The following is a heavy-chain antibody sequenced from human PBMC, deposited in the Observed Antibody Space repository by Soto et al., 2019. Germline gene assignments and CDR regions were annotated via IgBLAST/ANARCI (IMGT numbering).Heavy chain of an antibody. Sequence: GGSLRLSCAASGFKFSNYAMRWVRQAPGKGLEWVSLISATGGGTYYADSVKGRFTISRDNSHNTLYLQVHSLTAEDTAVYYCAKDRRAGGNSAFYFDFWGQGAQVTVSS. D-gene: IGHD3-16*01. CDR2: ISATGGGT. J-gene: IGHJ4*02. CDR3: AKDRRAGGNSAFYFDF. CDR1: GFKFSNYA. V-gene: IGHV3-23*01.